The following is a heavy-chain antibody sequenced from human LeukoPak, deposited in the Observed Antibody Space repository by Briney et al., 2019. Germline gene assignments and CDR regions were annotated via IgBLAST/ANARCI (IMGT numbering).Heavy chain of an antibody. CDR3: AREFTIFGVVIQRYDAFDI. Sequence: GGSLRLSCAASGFTFSEYTIHWVRQAPGKGLEWVAVMSNDGSIKKYANSVKGRFTISRDNSKNTLYLQMDSLRAEDTAVYYCAREFTIFGVVIQRYDAFDIWGQGTMVTVSS. CDR1: GFTFSEYT. CDR2: MSNDGSIK. D-gene: IGHD3-3*01. J-gene: IGHJ3*02. V-gene: IGHV3-30-3*01.